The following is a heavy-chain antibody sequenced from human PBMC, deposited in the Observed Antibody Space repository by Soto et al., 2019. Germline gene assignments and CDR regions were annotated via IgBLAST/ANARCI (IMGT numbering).Heavy chain of an antibody. CDR1: GGTFSSYA. CDR3: ARGCGGDCYGAFDI. V-gene: IGHV1-69*01. Sequence: QVQLVQSGAEVKKPGSSVKVSCKASGGTFSSYAISWVRQAPGQGLEWMGGIIPIFGTANYAQKFQGRVTTTADECTSTVYMELSSLRSEVRAVYYCARGCGGDCYGAFDIWGQGTMVTVSS. D-gene: IGHD2-21*02. J-gene: IGHJ3*02. CDR2: IIPIFGTA.